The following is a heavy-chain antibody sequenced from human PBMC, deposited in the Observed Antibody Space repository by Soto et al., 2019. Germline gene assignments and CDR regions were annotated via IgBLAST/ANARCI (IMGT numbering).Heavy chain of an antibody. D-gene: IGHD4-17*01. CDR2: IYTSGST. Sequence: QVQLQESGPGLVKPSETLSLTCTVSGGSISSYYWSWIRQPAGKGLEWIGRIYTSGSTNYNPSLTSRVTMSVDTSKNQFSLKLSSVTAADTAVYYCASEEHDYGDPTFDYWGQGTLVTVSS. J-gene: IGHJ4*02. CDR1: GGSISSYY. CDR3: ASEEHDYGDPTFDY. V-gene: IGHV4-4*07.